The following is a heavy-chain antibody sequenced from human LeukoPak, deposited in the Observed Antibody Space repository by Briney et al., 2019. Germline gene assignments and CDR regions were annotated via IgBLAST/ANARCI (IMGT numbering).Heavy chain of an antibody. V-gene: IGHV3-23*01. CDR3: AKLGVTTPVDY. CDR1: GFTFSSYA. D-gene: IGHD4-17*01. J-gene: IGHJ4*02. CDR2: IIGSGGST. Sequence: GGSLRLSCAASGFTFSSYAMSWVRHPPGKGLEWVSAIIGSGGSTYYAHSVKGRFTISRDNSKNTLYLQMNSLRAEDTAVYYCAKLGVTTPVDYWGQGTLVTVSS.